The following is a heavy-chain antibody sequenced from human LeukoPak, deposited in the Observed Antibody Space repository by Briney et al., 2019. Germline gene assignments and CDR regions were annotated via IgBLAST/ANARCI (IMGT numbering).Heavy chain of an antibody. D-gene: IGHD3-10*01. CDR3: AREGSMVRGLIITSHFED. V-gene: IGHV7-4-1*02. CDR2: INTNTGHP. Sequence: GASVKVPCKASGYTFTTCAMNWVRQAPGQGLQWMGWINTNTGHPTYAQGFTGRFVFSMDTSVSTAYLEISSLQAEDTAVYYCAREGSMVRGLIITSHFEDWGQGTLVTVSS. CDR1: GYTFTTCA. J-gene: IGHJ4*02.